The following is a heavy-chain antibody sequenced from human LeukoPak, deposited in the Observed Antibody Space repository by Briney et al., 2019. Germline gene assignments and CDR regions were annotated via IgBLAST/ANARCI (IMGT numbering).Heavy chain of an antibody. CDR2: IYHSGST. V-gene: IGHV4-30-2*01. CDR1: GGSFSGYY. Sequence: SETLSLTCAVYGGSFSGYYWSWIRRPPGKGLEWIGYIYHSGSTYYNPSLKSRVTISVDRSKNQFSLKLSSVTAADTAVYYCASVYGSGSSLDYWGQGTLVTVSS. CDR3: ASVYGSGSSLDY. J-gene: IGHJ4*02. D-gene: IGHD3-10*01.